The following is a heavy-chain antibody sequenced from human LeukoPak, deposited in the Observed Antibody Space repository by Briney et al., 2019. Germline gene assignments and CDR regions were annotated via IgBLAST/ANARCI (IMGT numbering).Heavy chain of an antibody. V-gene: IGHV6-1*01. CDR1: GDSVSSNSAT. CDR3: ARAALLLWFGEFPNWFDP. CDR2: TYYRSKWYN. J-gene: IGHJ5*02. D-gene: IGHD3-10*01. Sequence: SQTLSLTCAISGDSVSSNSATWNWIRQSPSRGLEWLGRTYYRSKWYNDYAVSVKSRITINPDTSKNQFSLQLNSVTPEDTAVYYCARAALLLWFGEFPNWFDPWGQGTLVTVSS.